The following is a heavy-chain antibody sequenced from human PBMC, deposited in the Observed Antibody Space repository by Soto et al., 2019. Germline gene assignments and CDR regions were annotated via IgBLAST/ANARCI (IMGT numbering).Heavy chain of an antibody. V-gene: IGHV3-23*01. D-gene: IGHD2-8*01. CDR1: GFTFSSYV. CDR3: ARASYCTSTTCLEDV. Sequence: GGSLRLSCAASGFTFSSYVMSWVRQAPGKGLEWVSSIGRNDNTYYADSVKGRFTISRDNSKNTVYLQMISLRAEDTASYYCARASYCTSTTCLEDVWGQGTTVTV. J-gene: IGHJ6*02. CDR2: IGRNDNT.